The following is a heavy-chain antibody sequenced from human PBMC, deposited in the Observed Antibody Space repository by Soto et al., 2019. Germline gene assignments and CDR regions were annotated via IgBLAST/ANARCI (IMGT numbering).Heavy chain of an antibody. J-gene: IGHJ6*02. CDR1: GGSFSGYY. CDR2: INHSGST. Sequence: SETLSLTCAVYGGSFSGYYWSWIRQPPGKGLEWIGEINHSGSTNYNPSLKSRVTISVDTSKNQFSLKLSSVTAADTAVYYCARDLGYNYYYYGMDVWGQGTTVTVSS. CDR3: ARDLGYNYYYYGMDV. D-gene: IGHD5-12*01. V-gene: IGHV4-34*01.